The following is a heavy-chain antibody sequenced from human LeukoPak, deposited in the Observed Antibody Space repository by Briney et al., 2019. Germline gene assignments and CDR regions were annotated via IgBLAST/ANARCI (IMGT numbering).Heavy chain of an antibody. CDR2: MNPNSGNT. CDR3: ARVAYYDSSGYYYVMDAFDI. D-gene: IGHD3-22*01. J-gene: IGHJ3*02. Sequence: ASVQVSCKASGYTFTSYDINWVRQATGQGLEWMGWMNPNSGNTGYAQKFQGRVTITRNTSISTAYMELSSLRSEDTAVYYCARVAYYDSSGYYYVMDAFDIWGQGTMVTVSS. V-gene: IGHV1-8*03. CDR1: GYTFTSYD.